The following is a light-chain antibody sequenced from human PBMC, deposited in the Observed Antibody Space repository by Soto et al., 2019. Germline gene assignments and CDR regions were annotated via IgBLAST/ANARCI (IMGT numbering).Light chain of an antibody. CDR2: AAS. V-gene: IGKV1-39*01. Sequence: DIQVTQSPSSLSASVGDSVTITCRASQSITTFLNWYQHKPGKAPKLLIYAASILQDGVPSRFSGSGYGTDFSLTISSLQPDDFATYYCQQSFAIPPTFAQGTKV. J-gene: IGKJ1*01. CDR3: QQSFAIPPT. CDR1: QSITTF.